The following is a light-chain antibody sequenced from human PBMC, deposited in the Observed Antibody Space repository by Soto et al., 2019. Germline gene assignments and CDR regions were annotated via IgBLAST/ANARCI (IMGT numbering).Light chain of an antibody. CDR1: QSISSW. V-gene: IGKV1-5*01. CDR2: AVS. Sequence: DIQMTQSPSTLSASVGDRFTITCLASQSISSWLAWYQRKPGKAPKLLIYAVSNRFSGVPDRFSGSGSGTDFTLKISRVEAEDVGVYYCMQSIQLPRTFGQGTKVDIK. CDR3: MQSIQLPRT. J-gene: IGKJ1*01.